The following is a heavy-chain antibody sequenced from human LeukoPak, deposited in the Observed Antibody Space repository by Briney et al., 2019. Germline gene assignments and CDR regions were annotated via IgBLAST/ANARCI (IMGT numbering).Heavy chain of an antibody. J-gene: IGHJ4*02. Sequence: SQTLSFTCAVSGASISTGGLSWSWIRQPPGQGLEWIGLIYPTGSTYYNPSLESRVTISADSSKNHFSLDLSSVTAADTALYYCVKGGPGCTSSTCYGALFDSWGQGILVTVSS. CDR2: IYPTGST. CDR1: GASISTGGLS. CDR3: VKGGPGCTSSTCYGALFDS. D-gene: IGHD4/OR15-4a*01. V-gene: IGHV4-30-2*01.